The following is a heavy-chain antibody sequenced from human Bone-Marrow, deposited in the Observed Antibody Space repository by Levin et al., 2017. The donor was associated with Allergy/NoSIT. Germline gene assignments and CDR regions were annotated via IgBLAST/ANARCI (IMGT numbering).Heavy chain of an antibody. V-gene: IGHV3-23*01. J-gene: IGHJ4*02. CDR2: ITASGHKT. CDR1: GFTFSDYA. CDR3: AREKGGTRGWYTVDY. D-gene: IGHD6-19*01. Sequence: PSGGSLRLSCAASGFTFSDYAITWVRQAPGKGLAWVSAITASGHKTYYSNSAEGRFSVSRDNAGKTVYLQMNSLTGDDTAVYYCAREKGGTRGWYTVDYWGQGALVIVSP.